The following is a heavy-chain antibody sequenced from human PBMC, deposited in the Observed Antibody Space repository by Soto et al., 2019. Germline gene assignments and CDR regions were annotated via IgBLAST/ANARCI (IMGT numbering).Heavy chain of an antibody. CDR3: ATPLGLYCGGDCSRDY. J-gene: IGHJ4*02. Sequence: VKVSCKASGYTLTKYYVHWVRQAPGQGLEWMGWINPNSGGTNYAQKFQGRVTMTRDTSITTAYVELSSLRYDDTAVYYCATPLGLYCGGDCSRDYWGQGTLVTVSS. CDR2: INPNSGGT. V-gene: IGHV1-2*02. D-gene: IGHD2-21*02. CDR1: GYTLTKYY.